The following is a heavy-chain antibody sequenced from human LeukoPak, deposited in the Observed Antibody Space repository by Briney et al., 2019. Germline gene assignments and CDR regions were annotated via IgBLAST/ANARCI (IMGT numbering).Heavy chain of an antibody. J-gene: IGHJ4*02. CDR3: ARFAYCGGHCWYYFDY. CDR2: IYSSGST. V-gene: IGHV4-59*01. CDR1: GASISSYY. D-gene: IGHD2-21*02. Sequence: KPSETLSLTCTASGASISSYYWSWLRQPPGKRLEWSGFIYSSGSTNYNPSLKSRVTISVDTSKNQFSLKLSSVTAADTAVYYCARFAYCGGHCWYYFDYWGQGALVTVSS.